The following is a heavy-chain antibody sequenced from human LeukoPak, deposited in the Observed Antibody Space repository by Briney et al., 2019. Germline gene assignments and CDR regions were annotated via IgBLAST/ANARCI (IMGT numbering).Heavy chain of an antibody. Sequence: GGSLRLSCAASGFTFSSYAKSWVRQAPGKGLEWVSAISGSGGSTYYADSVKGRFTISRDNSKNTLYLQMNSLRAEDTAVYYCARGQQTDYDYVWDGGFDIWGQGTMVTVSS. V-gene: IGHV3-23*01. CDR1: GFTFSSYA. CDR3: ARGQQTDYDYVWDGGFDI. D-gene: IGHD3-16*01. CDR2: ISGSGGST. J-gene: IGHJ3*02.